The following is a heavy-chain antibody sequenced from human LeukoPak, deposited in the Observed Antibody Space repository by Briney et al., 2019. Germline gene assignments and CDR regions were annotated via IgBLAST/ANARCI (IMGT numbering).Heavy chain of an antibody. CDR2: ISSSSSYI. D-gene: IGHD5-24*01. CDR1: GFTFSSYS. CDR3: AKDPRVGSRVATPCH. V-gene: IGHV3-21*04. J-gene: IGHJ4*02. Sequence: GGSPRLSCAASGFTFSSYSMNWVRQAPGKGLEWVSSISSSSSYIYYADSVKGRFTISRDNSKSTLFLQMNSLRAEDTAVYYCAKDPRVGSRVATPCHWGQGTLVTVSS.